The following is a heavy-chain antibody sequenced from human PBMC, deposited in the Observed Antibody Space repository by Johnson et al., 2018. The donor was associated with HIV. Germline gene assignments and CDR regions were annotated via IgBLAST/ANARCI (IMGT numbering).Heavy chain of an antibody. CDR3: ARGPRGSMIVVLDI. Sequence: QVHLVESGGGVVQPGRSLRLSCAASGFTFSSYGMHWVRQAPGKGPEWVAVIWYDGSNEYYVDSVKGRFTISRDNSKNPLYLQMNSLRTEDTAVYYCARGPRGSMIVVLDIWGQGTMVTVSS. CDR1: GFTFSSYG. D-gene: IGHD3-22*01. J-gene: IGHJ3*02. V-gene: IGHV3-33*01. CDR2: IWYDGSNE.